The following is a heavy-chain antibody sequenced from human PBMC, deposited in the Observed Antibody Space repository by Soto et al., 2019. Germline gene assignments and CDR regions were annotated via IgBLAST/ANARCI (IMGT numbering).Heavy chain of an antibody. D-gene: IGHD5-18*01. Sequence: GVSLRLSCAASGFTFTDYALSWVRQAPGKGLEWVATISGIGGSTYLADSVKGRLSISRDNSKSTVSLLMNSLRAEDTAVYFCARGSYGYIIRWYYFEYWGRGILVPVSS. J-gene: IGHJ4*02. CDR1: GFTFTDYA. CDR2: ISGIGGST. V-gene: IGHV3-23*01. CDR3: ARGSYGYIIRWYYFEY.